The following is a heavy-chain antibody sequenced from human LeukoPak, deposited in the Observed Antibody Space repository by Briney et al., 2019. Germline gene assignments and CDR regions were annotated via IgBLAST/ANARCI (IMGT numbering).Heavy chain of an antibody. Sequence: SETLSLTCAVYGGSFSGYFWSWIRQPPGKGLEWIGEINHSGSTNYNPSLKSRVTISVDTSKNQFSLKLSSVTAADTAVYYCATGRPSYYYDSSGYEFDPWGQGTLVTVSS. CDR3: ATGRPSYYYDSSGYEFDP. CDR1: GGSFSGYF. V-gene: IGHV4-34*01. J-gene: IGHJ5*02. D-gene: IGHD3-22*01. CDR2: INHSGST.